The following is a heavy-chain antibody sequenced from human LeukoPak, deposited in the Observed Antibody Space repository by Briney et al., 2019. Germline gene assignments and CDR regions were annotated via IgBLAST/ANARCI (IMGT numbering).Heavy chain of an antibody. V-gene: IGHV3-7*01. CDR1: GLSFSAYW. CDR3: ARFGYVAAVDV. CDR2: INPAGSET. D-gene: IGHD2-15*01. Sequence: GSLRLSCTASGLSFSAYWMTWVRQAPGTGLEWVANINPAGSETYYVDPVKGRFSISRDNAKNLVYLQMNSLRAEDTAVYHCARFGYVAAVDVWGQGTPVTVSS. J-gene: IGHJ4*02.